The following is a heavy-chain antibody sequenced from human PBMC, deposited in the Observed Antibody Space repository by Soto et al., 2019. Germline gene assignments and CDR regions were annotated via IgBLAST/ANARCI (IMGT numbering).Heavy chain of an antibody. V-gene: IGHV3-11*06. D-gene: IGHD3-10*01. J-gene: IGHJ5*02. CDR2: ISSSSSYT. CDR3: ARDHGSGTPRGNWFDP. Sequence: GGSLRLSCAASGFTFSDYYMSWIRQAPGKGLEWVSYISSSSSYTNYADSVKGRFAISRDNAKNSLYLQMNSLRAEDTAVYYCARDHGSGTPRGNWFDPWGQGTLVTVSS. CDR1: GFTFSDYY.